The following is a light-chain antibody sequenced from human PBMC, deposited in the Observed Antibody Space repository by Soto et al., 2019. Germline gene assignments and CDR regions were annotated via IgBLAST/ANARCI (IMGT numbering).Light chain of an antibody. CDR3: QQYNSYRT. V-gene: IGKV1-5*03. CDR1: QSISSW. J-gene: IGKJ1*01. CDR2: KAS. Sequence: IHMSPPSSTLTASVGDRVTITCRASQSISSWLAWYQQKPGKAPKLLIYKASSLESGVPSRFSGSGSGTEFTLTISSMQPDDFATYYCQQYNSYRTFGQGTKVDI.